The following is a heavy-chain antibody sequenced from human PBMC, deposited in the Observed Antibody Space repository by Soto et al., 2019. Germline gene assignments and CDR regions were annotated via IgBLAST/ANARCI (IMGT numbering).Heavy chain of an antibody. CDR2: ISYSGGTI. CDR1: GFTFSTYS. D-gene: IGHD6-13*01. CDR3: ARDGGAAGTFDY. J-gene: IGHJ4*02. V-gene: IGHV3-30-3*01. Sequence: LRHSCAASGFTFSTYSMQWVRQAPDKGLEWLAVISYSGGTIFYADSVRGRFTISRDNSKNTLNLQMNSLRPGDTAVYYCARDGGAAGTFDYWGRGTLVTVSS.